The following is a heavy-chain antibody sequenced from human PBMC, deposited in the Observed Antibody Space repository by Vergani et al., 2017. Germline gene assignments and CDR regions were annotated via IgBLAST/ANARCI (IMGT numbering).Heavy chain of an antibody. D-gene: IGHD5-18*01. CDR2: ISGSGGST. V-gene: IGHV3-64*04. Sequence: VQLVESGGGLVQPGGSLRLSCSASGFTFSSYAMHWVRQAPGKGLEYVSAISGSGGSTYYADSVKGRFTISRDNSKNTLYLQMNSLRAEDTAVYYCAKDCHTAMVCHTFDYWGQGTLVTVSS. CDR1: GFTFSSYA. CDR3: AKDCHTAMVCHTFDY. J-gene: IGHJ4*02.